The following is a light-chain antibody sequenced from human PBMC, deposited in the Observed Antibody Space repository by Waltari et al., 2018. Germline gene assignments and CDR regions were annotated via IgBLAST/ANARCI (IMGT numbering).Light chain of an antibody. CDR3: SSYTANTRF. J-gene: IGLJ2*01. CDR2: DVR. CDR1: CSDVGCENR. V-gene: IGLV2-18*02. Sequence: QSALTQPPSVSGSPGKSVTISCPGTCSDVGCENRVSWYQQTPGTAPQLIIYDVRNLPSGVSRRFSGSMSGNTSSLTISGLQAEDEADYYCSSYTANTRFFGGGTKLTVL.